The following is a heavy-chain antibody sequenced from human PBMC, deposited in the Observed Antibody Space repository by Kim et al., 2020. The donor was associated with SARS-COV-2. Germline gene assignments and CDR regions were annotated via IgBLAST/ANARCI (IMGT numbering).Heavy chain of an antibody. J-gene: IGHJ6*02. CDR3: AKVDYYYYGMDV. V-gene: IGHV3-9*01. Sequence: GYAAAVKRRFTISRDNAKNSLYLQMNSLRAEDTALYYCAKVDYYYYGMDVWGQGTTVTVSS.